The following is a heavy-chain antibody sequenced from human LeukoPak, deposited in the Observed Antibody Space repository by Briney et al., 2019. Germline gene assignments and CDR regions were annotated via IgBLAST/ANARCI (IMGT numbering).Heavy chain of an antibody. CDR1: GFTFSSYG. D-gene: IGHD5-24*01. V-gene: IGHV3-23*01. J-gene: IGHJ6*03. CDR3: AKGAKMRYYYYYMDV. Sequence: GGSLRLSCAASGFTFSSYGMHWVRQAPGKGLERVSAISGSGGSTYYADSVKGRFTISRDNSKNTLYLQMNSLRAEDTAVYYCAKGAKMRYYYYYMDVWGKGTTVTISS. CDR2: ISGSGGST.